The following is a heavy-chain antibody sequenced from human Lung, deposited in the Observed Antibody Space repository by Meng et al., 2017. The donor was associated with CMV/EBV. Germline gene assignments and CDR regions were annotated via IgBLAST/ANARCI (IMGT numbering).Heavy chain of an antibody. Sequence: GEXXKISCAASGFTFSSYSMNWVRQAPGKGLEWVSSISSSGTYIYYADSVKGRFTISRDNAQNSPYLQMNSLRAEDTAVYYCARDVSPRSSAYFAIYYFYALDVXGQGXTITVSS. CDR1: GFTFSSYS. D-gene: IGHD2-21*01. CDR3: ARDVSPRSSAYFAIYYFYALDV. V-gene: IGHV3-21*01. CDR2: ISSSGTYI. J-gene: IGHJ6*02.